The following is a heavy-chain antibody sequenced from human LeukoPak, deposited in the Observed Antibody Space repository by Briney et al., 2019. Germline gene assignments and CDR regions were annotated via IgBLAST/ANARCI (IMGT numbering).Heavy chain of an antibody. Sequence: QTGGSLRLSCAASGFTFSSYAMSWIRQAPGKGLEWVSAISGSGGSTYYADSVKGRFTISRDNSKNTLYLQMNSLRAEDTAVYYCAKGLRQQVKAPNDYGGYYYYYMDVWGKGTTVTISS. CDR3: AKGLRQQVKAPNDYGGYYYYYMDV. CDR2: ISGSGGST. CDR1: GFTFSSYA. V-gene: IGHV3-23*01. D-gene: IGHD4-17*01. J-gene: IGHJ6*03.